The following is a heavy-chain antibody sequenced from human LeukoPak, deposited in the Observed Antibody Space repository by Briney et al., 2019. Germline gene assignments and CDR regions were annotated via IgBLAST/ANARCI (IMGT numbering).Heavy chain of an antibody. Sequence: GESLQSSCQGSGYSFTSYWIGWVRPLPGKGLEWMGIIYPGDSDTRYSPSFQGQVTISADKSISTAYLQWSSLKASDTAMYYCARRHGPAAFDIWGQGTMVTVSS. CDR2: IYPGDSDT. V-gene: IGHV5-51*01. J-gene: IGHJ3*02. CDR3: ARRHGPAAFDI. CDR1: GYSFTSYW.